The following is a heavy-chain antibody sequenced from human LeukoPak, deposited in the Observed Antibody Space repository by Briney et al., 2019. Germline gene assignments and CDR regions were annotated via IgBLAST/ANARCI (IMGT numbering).Heavy chain of an antibody. CDR2: ISSSSSYI. V-gene: IGHV3-21*04. CDR1: GFTFSSYS. Sequence: GGSLRLSCAASGFTFSSYSMNWVRQAPGKGLEWVSSISSSSSYIYYADSVRGRFTISRDNAKNSLYLQMNSLRAEDTAVYYCAKDTTLWFGESFDYWGQGTLVTVSS. J-gene: IGHJ4*02. D-gene: IGHD3-10*01. CDR3: AKDTTLWFGESFDY.